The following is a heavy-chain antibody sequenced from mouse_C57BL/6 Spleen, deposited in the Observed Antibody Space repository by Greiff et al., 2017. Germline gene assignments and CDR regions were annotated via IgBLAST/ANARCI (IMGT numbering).Heavy chain of an antibody. CDR1: GYSITSGYY. V-gene: IGHV3-6*01. J-gene: IGHJ4*01. Sequence: EVKVEESGPGLVKPSQSLSLTCSVTGYSITSGYYWNWIRQFPGNKLEWMGYISYDGSNNYNPSLKNRISITRDTSKNQFFLKLNSVTTEDTATYYCARKLHYYAMDDWGQGTSVTVSS. CDR2: ISYDGSN. CDR3: ARKLHYYAMDD.